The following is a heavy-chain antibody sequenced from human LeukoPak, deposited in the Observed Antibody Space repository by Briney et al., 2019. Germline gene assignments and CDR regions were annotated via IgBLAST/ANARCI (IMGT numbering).Heavy chain of an antibody. V-gene: IGHV4-59*08. D-gene: IGHD5-18*01. CDR3: ARQPSATAAFDI. CDR2: FHSNGNT. Sequence: KSSETLSLTCVVSGGSINNYYWSWIRQPPGKGLEWIDYFHSNGNTYYNPSFKSRVTVSVDTSKNQLSLRLTSVAAADTAIYYCARQPSATAAFDIWGQGTMVIVSS. J-gene: IGHJ3*02. CDR1: GGSINNYY.